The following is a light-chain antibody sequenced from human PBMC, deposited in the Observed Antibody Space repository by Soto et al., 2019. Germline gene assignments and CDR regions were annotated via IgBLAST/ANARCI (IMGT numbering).Light chain of an antibody. CDR3: QQRSNWPPLT. V-gene: IGKV3-11*01. Sequence: EIVLTPSPGTLSLSPCERATLSFSASQSVSSYLAWYQQKPGQAPRLLIYDASNRATGIPARFSGSGSGTDFTLTISSLEPEDFAVYYCQQRSNWPPLTFGQGTRLEI. J-gene: IGKJ5*01. CDR1: QSVSSY. CDR2: DAS.